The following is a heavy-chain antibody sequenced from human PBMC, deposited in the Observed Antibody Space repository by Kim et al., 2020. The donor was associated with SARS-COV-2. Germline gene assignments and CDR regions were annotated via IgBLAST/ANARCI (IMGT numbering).Heavy chain of an antibody. V-gene: IGHV3-33*01. CDR1: GFTFSSYG. D-gene: IGHD3-22*01. CDR2: IWYDGSNK. J-gene: IGHJ3*02. CDR3: ARSATGYYDSSENDAFDI. Sequence: GGSLRLSCAASGFTFSSYGMHWVRQAPGKGLEWVAVIWYDGSNKYYADSVKGRFTISRDNSKNTLYLQMNSLRAEDTAVYYCARSATGYYDSSENDAFDIWGQGTMVTVSS.